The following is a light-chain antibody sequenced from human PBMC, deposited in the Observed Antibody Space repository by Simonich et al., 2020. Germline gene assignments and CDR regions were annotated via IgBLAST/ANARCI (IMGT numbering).Light chain of an antibody. CDR3: QSYDSSNPVV. V-gene: IGLV6-57*03. Sequence: NFMLTQPHSVSESPGKTVTISCTRSSGSIASNYVQWYQQRPGSAPTTVIYEDNQRPSGVPDRCSGSIDSSSNSASLTISGLKTEDEADDYCQSYDSSNPVVFGGVTKLTVL. CDR2: EDN. J-gene: IGLJ2*01. CDR1: SGSIASNY.